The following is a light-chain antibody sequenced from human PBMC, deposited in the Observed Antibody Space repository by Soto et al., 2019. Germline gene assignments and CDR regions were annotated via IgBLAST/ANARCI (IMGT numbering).Light chain of an antibody. CDR3: QQYNNWLRP. CDR2: GAS. CDR1: QSVSSN. J-gene: IGKJ1*01. V-gene: IGKV3-15*01. Sequence: IGVKMSPATLSVYPGEKAIHSCGASQSVSSNLAWYQQKPGQAPRLLIYGASTRATGIPARFSGSGSGTEFTLTISSLQSEDFAVYYCQQYNNWLRPFGHVAKVAIK.